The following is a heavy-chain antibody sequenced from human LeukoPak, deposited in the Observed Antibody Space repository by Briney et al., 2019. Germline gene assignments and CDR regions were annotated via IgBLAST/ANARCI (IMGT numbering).Heavy chain of an antibody. CDR1: GGSFSGYY. J-gene: IGHJ4*02. D-gene: IGHD3-3*01. CDR2: INHSGST. CDR3: ARGPGGFWSGYYLDY. Sequence: SETLSLTCAVYGGSFSGYYWSWIRQPPGEGLEWIGEINHSGSTNYNPSLKSRVTISVDTSKNQFSLKLSSVTAADTAVYYCARGPGGFWSGYYLDYWGQGTLVTVSS. V-gene: IGHV4-34*01.